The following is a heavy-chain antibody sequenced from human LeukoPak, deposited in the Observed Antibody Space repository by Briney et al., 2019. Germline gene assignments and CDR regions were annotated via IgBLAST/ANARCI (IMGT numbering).Heavy chain of an antibody. D-gene: IGHD2-2*01. Sequence: SVKVSCQASGGTFSSYAISWVRQAPGQGLEWMGRIIPILGIANYAQKFQGRVTITADKSTSTAYMELSSLRSEDTAVYYCARDSRLGYCSSTSCYVDYWGQGTLVTVSS. CDR1: GGTFSSYA. CDR2: IIPILGIA. CDR3: ARDSRLGYCSSTSCYVDY. J-gene: IGHJ4*02. V-gene: IGHV1-69*04.